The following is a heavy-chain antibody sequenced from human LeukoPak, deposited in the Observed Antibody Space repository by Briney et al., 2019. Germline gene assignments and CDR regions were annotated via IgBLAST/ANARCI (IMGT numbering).Heavy chain of an antibody. CDR1: GSTFSAYA. V-gene: IGHV3-23*01. Sequence: PGGSLRLSCTAPGSTFSAYARMWVRKAPGKGPDWVSAIRGGGTSEFYADSVKGRFRISRDNSEDTLFLQMNSLRAEDTAVYYCARDPNGDYIGAFDMWGPGTMVTVSS. D-gene: IGHD4-17*01. CDR2: IRGGGTSE. J-gene: IGHJ3*02. CDR3: ARDPNGDYIGAFDM.